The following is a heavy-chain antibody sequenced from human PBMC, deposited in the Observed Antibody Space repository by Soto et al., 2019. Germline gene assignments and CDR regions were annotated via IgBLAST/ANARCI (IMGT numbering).Heavy chain of an antibody. J-gene: IGHJ4*02. D-gene: IGHD3-22*01. CDR2: IIPIFGTA. CDR3: ARVPNYYDSSGPN. CDR1: GGTFSSYA. Sequence: SVKVSCKASGGTFSSYAISWLRQAPGQGLEWMGGIIPIFGTANYAQKFQGRVTITADESTSTAYMELSGLRSEDTAVYYCARVPNYYDSSGPNWGQGTLVTVSS. V-gene: IGHV1-69*13.